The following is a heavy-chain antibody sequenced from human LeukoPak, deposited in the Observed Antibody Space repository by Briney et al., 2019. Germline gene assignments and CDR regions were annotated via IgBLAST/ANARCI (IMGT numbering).Heavy chain of an antibody. V-gene: IGHV3-74*01. D-gene: IGHD3-10*01. CDR1: GFTFSSYW. CDR2: IKRDDSST. J-gene: IGHJ6*02. Sequence: GGSLRLSCAASGFTFSSYWMHWARQAPGKGLVWVSRIKRDDSSTNYADSVKARFTISRDNAKNTLYMKMNSLRAEDTAVYYCAGSLVRGVRSYYYYYGMDVWGQGTTVTVSS. CDR3: AGSLVRGVRSYYYYYGMDV.